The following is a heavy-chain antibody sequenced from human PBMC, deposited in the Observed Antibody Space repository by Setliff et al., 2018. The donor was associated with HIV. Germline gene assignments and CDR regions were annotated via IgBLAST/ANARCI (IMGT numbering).Heavy chain of an antibody. Sequence: KTSETLSLTCAFYGASFTDYYWNWIRQPPGKGLEWIGEIHHTGHINYNPSFKSRVTMSLDMSTNQFSLKMASMTAADSAVYYCARDDSGYYYDYWGQGKLVTVSS. CDR3: ARDDSGYYYDY. V-gene: IGHV4-34*01. CDR2: IHHTGHI. CDR1: GASFTDYY. J-gene: IGHJ4*02. D-gene: IGHD3-22*01.